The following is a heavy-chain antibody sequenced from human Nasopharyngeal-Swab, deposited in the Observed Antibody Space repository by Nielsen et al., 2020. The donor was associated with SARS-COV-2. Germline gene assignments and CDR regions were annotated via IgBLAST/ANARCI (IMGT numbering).Heavy chain of an antibody. Sequence: WIRQPPRKGLEWLGFTRRKDFGGTTEYAASVKGRFIISRDDSKSIAYLQINSLKTEDTAVYYCTRESCSDGNCYWGDYFDLWGQGTLVTVSS. CDR3: TRESCSDGNCYWGDYFDL. D-gene: IGHD2-15*01. CDR2: TRRKDFGGTT. J-gene: IGHJ4*02. V-gene: IGHV3-49*02.